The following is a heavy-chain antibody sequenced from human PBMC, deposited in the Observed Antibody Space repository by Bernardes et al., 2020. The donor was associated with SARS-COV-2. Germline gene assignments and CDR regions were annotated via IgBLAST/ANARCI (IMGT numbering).Heavy chain of an antibody. CDR1: GFTFSSYS. CDR2: ISSSSSTI. J-gene: IGHJ4*02. D-gene: IGHD1-20*01. CDR3: ARDMITGRGGLDY. V-gene: IGHV3-48*01. Sequence: GGSLRLSCAASGFTFSSYSMNWVRQAPGKGLEWVSYISSSSSTIYYADSVKGRFTISRDNAKNSLYLQMNSLRAEDTAVYYCARDMITGRGGLDYWGQGTLVTVSS.